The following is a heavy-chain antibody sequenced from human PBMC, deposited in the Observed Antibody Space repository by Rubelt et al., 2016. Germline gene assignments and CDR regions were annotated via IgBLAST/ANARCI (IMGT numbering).Heavy chain of an antibody. CDR2: IWYDGSNK. CDR3: ARGARSAGVAV. V-gene: IGHV3-33*01. J-gene: IGHJ6*02. CDR1: GFTFSSYG. Sequence: GFTFSSYGMHWVRQAPGKGLEWVAVIWYDGSNKYYADSVKGRFTISRDNSKNTLYLQMNSLRAEDTAVYYCARGARSAGVAVWGRGTTVTVSS.